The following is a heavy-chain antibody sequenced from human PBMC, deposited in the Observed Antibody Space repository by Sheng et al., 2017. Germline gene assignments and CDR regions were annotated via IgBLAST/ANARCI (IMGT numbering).Heavy chain of an antibody. CDR2: INHSGST. V-gene: IGHV4-34*01. J-gene: IGHJ3*02. CDR1: GGSFSGYY. D-gene: IGHD2-15*01. Sequence: QVQLQQWGAGLLKPSETLSLTCAVYGGSFSGYYWSWIRQPPGKGLEWIGEINHSGSTNYNPSLKSRVTISVDTSKNQFSQKLSSVTAADTAVYYCASPTPPASAFDIWGQGTMVTVSS. CDR3: ASPTPPASAFDI.